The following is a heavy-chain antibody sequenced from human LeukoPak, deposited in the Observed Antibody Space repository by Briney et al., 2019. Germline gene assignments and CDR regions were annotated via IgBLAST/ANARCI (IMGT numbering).Heavy chain of an antibody. V-gene: IGHV3-11*06. J-gene: IGHJ4*02. D-gene: IGHD5-18*01. CDR1: GLTFNDYY. CDR3: ARDRGWRQIDY. CDR2: ISSSSSYT. Sequence: GGSLRLPCVASGLTFNDYYMSWIRQAPGKGLEWVSYISSSSSYTRYADSVKGRFTISRDNAKNSLYLQMNSLRADDTAVYYCARDRGWRQIDYWGQGTLVTVSS.